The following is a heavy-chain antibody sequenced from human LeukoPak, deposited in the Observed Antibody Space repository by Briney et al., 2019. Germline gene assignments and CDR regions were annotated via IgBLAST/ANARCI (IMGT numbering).Heavy chain of an antibody. CDR1: GGSISIYF. V-gene: IGHV4-4*07. CDR3: ARHSGLQWLKWYCDL. CDR2: IYTSGGT. Sequence: PSETLSLTCSVSGGSISIYFWNWIRQPAGKGLEWIGRIYTSGGTDYNPSLKSRVAISVDKSKNQFSLKLNSVTAADTAFYYCARHSGLQWLKWYCDLWGRGTLVTVSS. D-gene: IGHD6-19*01. J-gene: IGHJ2*01.